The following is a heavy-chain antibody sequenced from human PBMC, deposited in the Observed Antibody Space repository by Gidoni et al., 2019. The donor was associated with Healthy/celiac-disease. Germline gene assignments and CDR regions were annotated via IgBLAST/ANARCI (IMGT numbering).Heavy chain of an antibody. J-gene: IGHJ5*02. V-gene: IGHV2-5*02. Sequence: QITLKESGPTLVKPTQTLTLTCTFSGFSLSTSGVGVGWIRQPPGKALEWLALIYWDDDKRYNPSLKSRLTITKDTSKNQVVLTMTNMDPVDTATYYCAHMDTAMDNNWFDPWGQGTLVTVSS. D-gene: IGHD5-18*01. CDR1: GFSLSTSGVG. CDR2: IYWDDDK. CDR3: AHMDTAMDNNWFDP.